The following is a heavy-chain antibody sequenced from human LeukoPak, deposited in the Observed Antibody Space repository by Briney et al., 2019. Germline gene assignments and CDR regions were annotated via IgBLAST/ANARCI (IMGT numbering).Heavy chain of an antibody. D-gene: IGHD2-21*02. J-gene: IGHJ4*02. V-gene: IGHV1-2*02. CDR3: ARVASCGGDCYVFDY. CDR1: GYTFTGYY. CDR2: INPNSGGT. Sequence: ASVKVSCKASGYTFTGYYMHWVRQAPGQGLEWMGWINPNSGGTNYAQKLQGRVTMTTDTSTSTAYMELRSLRSDDTAVYYCARVASCGGDCYVFDYWGQGTLVTVSS.